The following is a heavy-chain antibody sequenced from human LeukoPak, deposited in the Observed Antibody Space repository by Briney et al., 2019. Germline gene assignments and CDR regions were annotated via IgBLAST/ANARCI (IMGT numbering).Heavy chain of an antibody. CDR3: ARRPSYSSGWYRSNWFDP. CDR1: GDSVSSNSAA. D-gene: IGHD6-19*01. V-gene: IGHV6-1*01. CDR2: TYYRSKWYN. Sequence: SQTLSLTCAISGDSVSSNSAAWNWIRQSPSRGLEWLGRTYYRSKWYNDYAVSVKSRITINPDTSKNQFSLQLNSVTPENTAVYYCARRPSYSSGWYRSNWFDPWGQGTLVTVSS. J-gene: IGHJ5*02.